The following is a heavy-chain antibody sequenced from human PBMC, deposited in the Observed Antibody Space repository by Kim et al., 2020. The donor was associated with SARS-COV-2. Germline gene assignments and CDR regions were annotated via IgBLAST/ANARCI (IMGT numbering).Heavy chain of an antibody. J-gene: IGHJ5*02. V-gene: IGHV4-39*07. CDR3: ARLTVGESCNWFDP. Sequence: PALKSRVTISVDTSKNQFSLKLSSVTAAYTAGYYCARLTVGESCNWFDPWGQGTLVTVSS. D-gene: IGHD1-26*01.